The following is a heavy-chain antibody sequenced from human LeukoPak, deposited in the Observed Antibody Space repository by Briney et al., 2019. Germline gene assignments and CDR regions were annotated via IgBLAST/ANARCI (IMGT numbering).Heavy chain of an antibody. J-gene: IGHJ6*03. CDR1: GGSISSSSYY. CDR2: TYYSGST. D-gene: IGHD2-15*01. V-gene: IGHV4-39*07. Sequence: SDTLYLTCTASGGSISSSSYYWGWIRQPPGKGLKWIGSTYYSGSTYYNPSLKSRVTISVHTSKNQFSLTLSSVTAADTAAYYCASYSGHYYYYMDVWGKGTTVTVSS. CDR3: ASYSGHYYYYMDV.